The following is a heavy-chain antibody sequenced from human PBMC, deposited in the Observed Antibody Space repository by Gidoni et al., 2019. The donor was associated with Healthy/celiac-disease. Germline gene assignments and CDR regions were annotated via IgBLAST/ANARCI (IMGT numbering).Heavy chain of an antibody. V-gene: IGHV1-69*01. CDR3: ASHHWRGDGYNFNY. CDR2: IIPIFGTA. J-gene: IGHJ4*02. D-gene: IGHD3-10*01. Sequence: QVPLVQSGAEVKKPASSVKVSCTASGGTFSSYAISWVRQAPGQGLEWMGGIIPIFGTANYAQKFQGRVTITADESTSTAYMELSSLRSEDTAVYYCASHHWRGDGYNFNYWGQGTLVTVSS. CDR1: GGTFSSYA.